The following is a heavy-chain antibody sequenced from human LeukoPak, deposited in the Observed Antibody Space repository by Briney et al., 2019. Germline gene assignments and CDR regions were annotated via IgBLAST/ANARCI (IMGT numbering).Heavy chain of an antibody. CDR3: ARGYSGYDNPLDY. V-gene: IGHV1-69*04. CDR1: GGTFSSYA. Sequence: ASVKVSCKASGGTFSSYAISWVRQAPGQGLEWMGRIIPILGIANYAQKFQGRVTITADKSTSTAYMELSSLRSEDTAVYYCARGYSGYDNPLDYWGQGTLVTVSS. J-gene: IGHJ4*02. D-gene: IGHD5-12*01. CDR2: IIPILGIA.